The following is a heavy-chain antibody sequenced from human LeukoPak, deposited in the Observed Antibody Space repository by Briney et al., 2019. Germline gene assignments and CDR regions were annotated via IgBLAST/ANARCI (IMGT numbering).Heavy chain of an antibody. CDR3: AKERVLLWFGELYFDY. CDR2: ISYDGSNK. V-gene: IGHV3-30*18. J-gene: IGHJ4*02. CDR1: GFTFSSYG. Sequence: GGSLRLSCAASGFTFSSYGMHWVRQAPGKGLEWVAVISYDGSNKYYADSVKGRFTISRDNSKNTLYLQMNSLRAEDTAVYYCAKERVLLWFGELYFDYWGQGTLVTVSS. D-gene: IGHD3-10*01.